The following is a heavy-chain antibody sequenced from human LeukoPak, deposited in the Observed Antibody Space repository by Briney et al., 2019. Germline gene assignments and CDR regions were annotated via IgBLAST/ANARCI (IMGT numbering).Heavy chain of an antibody. CDR2: IKQDGSEK. J-gene: IGHJ4*02. D-gene: IGHD3-16*01. CDR1: GFTFSSYW. V-gene: IGHV3-7*01. Sequence: PGGSLRLSCAASGFTFSSYWMSWVRQAPGKGLEWVANIKQDGSEKYYVDSVKGRFTISRDNAKNSLYLQMNSLRAEDTAVYYCAIHGMTTFGGADPTAPTGFDYWGQGTLVTVSS. CDR3: AIHGMTTFGGADPTAPTGFDY.